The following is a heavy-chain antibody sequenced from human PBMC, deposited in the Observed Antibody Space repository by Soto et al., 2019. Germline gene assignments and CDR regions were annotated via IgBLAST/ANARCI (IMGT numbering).Heavy chain of an antibody. D-gene: IGHD3-10*01. CDR2: IYHSGST. Sequence: QLQLQESGSGLVKPSQTLSLTCAVSGGSISSGGYSWSWIRQPPGKGLQWIGYIYHSGSTYYNPSLKSRVTISVDRSKNQFSLKLSSVTAADTAVYYCARASMVRGVMSFDYWGQGTLVTVSS. V-gene: IGHV4-30-2*01. J-gene: IGHJ4*02. CDR3: ARASMVRGVMSFDY. CDR1: GGSISSGGYS.